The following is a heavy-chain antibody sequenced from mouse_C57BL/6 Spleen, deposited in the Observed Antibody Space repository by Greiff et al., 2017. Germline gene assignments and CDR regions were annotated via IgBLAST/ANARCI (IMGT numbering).Heavy chain of an antibody. D-gene: IGHD2-3*01. CDR1: GYSITSGYY. CDR3: ARDDGYSAWFAY. CDR2: ISYDGSN. V-gene: IGHV3-6*01. Sequence: DVQLQESGPGLVKPSQSLSLTCSVTGYSITSGYYWNWIRQLPGNKLEWMGYISYDGSNNYNPYLKNRISITRDTSKNQFFLKLNSVTTEDTATYYCARDDGYSAWFAYWGQGTLVTVSA. J-gene: IGHJ3*01.